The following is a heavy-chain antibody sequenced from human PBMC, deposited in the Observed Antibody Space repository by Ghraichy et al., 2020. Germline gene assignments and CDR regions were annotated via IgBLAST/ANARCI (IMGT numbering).Heavy chain of an antibody. J-gene: IGHJ3*02. V-gene: IGHV3-53*01. CDR3: VSDFWSGDAFDI. Sequence: VSVIFNGGSTYYADSVKGRFTISRDTSKNTLYLHLSSLRVEDTAVYYGVSDFWSGDAFDIWGQGT. D-gene: IGHD3-3*01. CDR2: IFNGGST.